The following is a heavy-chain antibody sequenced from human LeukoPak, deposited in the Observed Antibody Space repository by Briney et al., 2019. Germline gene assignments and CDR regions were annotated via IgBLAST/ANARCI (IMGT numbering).Heavy chain of an antibody. D-gene: IGHD4-17*01. CDR1: GFTFSSYA. CDR3: AKGLIYGDYPLTDY. V-gene: IGHV3-23*01. J-gene: IGHJ4*02. CDR2: ISGSGGST. Sequence: GGSLGLSCAASGFTFSSYAMSWVRQAPGKGLEWVSAISGSGGSTYYADSVKGRFTISRDNSKNTLYLQMNSLRAEDTAVYYCAKGLIYGDYPLTDYWGQGTLVTVSS.